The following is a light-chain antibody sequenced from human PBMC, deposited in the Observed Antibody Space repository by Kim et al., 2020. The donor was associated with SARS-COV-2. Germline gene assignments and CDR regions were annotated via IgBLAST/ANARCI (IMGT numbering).Light chain of an antibody. V-gene: IGLV3-19*01. CDR1: SLRSYY. CDR2: GKN. CDR3: NSRDSSGNHRWV. J-gene: IGLJ3*02. Sequence: SSELTQDPAVSVALGQTVRITCQGDSLRSYYASWYQQKPGQAPVLVIYGKNNRPSGIPDRFSGSSSGNTASLTITGAQAEAEADYYCNSRDSSGNHRWVF.